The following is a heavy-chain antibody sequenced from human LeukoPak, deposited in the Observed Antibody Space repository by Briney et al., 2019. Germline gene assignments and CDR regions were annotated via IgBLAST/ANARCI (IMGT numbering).Heavy chain of an antibody. D-gene: IGHD2-2*02. CDR2: IYYSGTT. J-gene: IGHJ4*02. CDR1: GGSISSSSYY. V-gene: IGHV4-39*01. CDR3: ARQEMDIVVVPAAIGGVYYFDY. Sequence: PSETLSLTCTVSGGSISSSSYYWGWIRQPPGKGLEWIGSIYYSGTTYYNPSLKSRVTISVDTSKNQFSLKLSSVTAADTAVYYCARQEMDIVVVPAAIGGVYYFDYWGQGTLVTVSS.